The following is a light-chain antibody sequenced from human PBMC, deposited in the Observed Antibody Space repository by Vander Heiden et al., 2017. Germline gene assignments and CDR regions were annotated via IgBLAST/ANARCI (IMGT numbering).Light chain of an antibody. J-gene: IGLJ2*01. CDR2: DND. CDR1: TSNIEGNS. CDR3: GTWDSSLSVVV. V-gene: IGLV1-51*01. Sequence: QSVLTQPPSVSAASGQRVTLSCSGSTSNIEGNSVSWYQQVPGTVPKLLIYDNDKRPSGIPDRFSGSKSATSATLVITGLQTGDEANYYCGTWDSSLSVVVFGGETRLTVL.